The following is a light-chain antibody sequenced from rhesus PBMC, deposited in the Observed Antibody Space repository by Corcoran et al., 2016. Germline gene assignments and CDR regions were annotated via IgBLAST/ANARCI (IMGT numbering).Light chain of an antibody. J-gene: IGKJ4*01. CDR1: QSISSW. Sequence: DIQMTQSPSSLFASVGDTVTTTCRASQSISSWLAWYQQKPGKAPKLLISKASSLQSGVPSRLSGSGSVTDFTLTISSLQSEDFATYYRQQYSSRPLTFGGGTKVELK. CDR3: QQYSSRPLT. CDR2: KAS. V-gene: IGKV1-22*01.